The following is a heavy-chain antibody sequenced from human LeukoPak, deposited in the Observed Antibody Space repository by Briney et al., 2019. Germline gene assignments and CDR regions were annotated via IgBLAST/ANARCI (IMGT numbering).Heavy chain of an antibody. D-gene: IGHD6-13*01. CDR2: INHSGST. Sequence: SETLSLTCAVYGGSFSGYYWSWIRQPPGKGLEWIGEINHSGSTNYNPSLKSRVTISVDTSKNQFSLKLSSVTAADTAVYYCARGRKQQLVYYMDVWGKGTTVTVSS. CDR3: ARGRKQQLVYYMDV. CDR1: GGSFSGYY. J-gene: IGHJ6*03. V-gene: IGHV4-34*01.